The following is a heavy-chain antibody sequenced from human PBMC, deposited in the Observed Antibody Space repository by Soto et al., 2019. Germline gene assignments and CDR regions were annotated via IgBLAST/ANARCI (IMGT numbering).Heavy chain of an antibody. Sequence: QITLKESGPTLVKPTQTLTLTCTFSGFSLSSSGVGVGWIRQPPGKALEWLALIYWDDDKRYSPSLRSRLTISKDTSKNQVVLTMTNMDPEDTATYYCAHRRAYYCSWVWGYFDYWGQGTLVTVSS. D-gene: IGHD3-16*01. CDR2: IYWDDDK. V-gene: IGHV2-5*02. J-gene: IGHJ4*02. CDR3: AHRRAYYCSWVWGYFDY. CDR1: GFSLSSSGVG.